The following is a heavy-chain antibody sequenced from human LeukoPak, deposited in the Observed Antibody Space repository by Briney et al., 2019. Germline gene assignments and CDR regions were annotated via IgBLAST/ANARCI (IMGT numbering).Heavy chain of an antibody. V-gene: IGHV4-30-4*01. CDR1: GGSISSGDYY. CDR3: ARDKGYDILTGYYFDP. Sequence: SEALSLTCTVSGGSISSGDYYWSWIRQPPGKGLEWIGYIYYSGSTYYNPSLKSRVTISVDTSKNQFSLKLSSVTAADTAVYYRARDKGYDILTGYYFDPWGQGNLVPVSS. CDR2: IYYSGST. J-gene: IGHJ5*02. D-gene: IGHD3-9*01.